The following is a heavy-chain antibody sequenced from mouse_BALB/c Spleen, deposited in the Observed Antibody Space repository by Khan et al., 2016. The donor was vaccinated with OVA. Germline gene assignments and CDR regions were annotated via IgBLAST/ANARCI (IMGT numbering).Heavy chain of an antibody. CDR2: IWGGGGT. D-gene: IGHD2-14*01. J-gene: IGHJ4*01. CDR3: ARTYYRYEGYYAMDY. CDR1: GFSLSRYN. Sequence: VQLQESGPGLVAPSQSLSITCTVSGFSLSRYNIHWVRQPPGKGLEWLGMIWGGGGTDYNSTLKSRLSISKDNSKSQVFLKMNSLQTDDSAMYYLARTYYRYEGYYAMDYWGQGTSVTVSS. V-gene: IGHV2-6-4*01.